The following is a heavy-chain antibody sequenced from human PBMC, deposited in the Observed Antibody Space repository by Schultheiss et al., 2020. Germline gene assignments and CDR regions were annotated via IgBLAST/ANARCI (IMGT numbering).Heavy chain of an antibody. CDR1: GFTFSSYD. CDR2: IGTAGDT. V-gene: IGHV3-13*01. CDR3: ARDAGSSDHYYYYYGMDV. D-gene: IGHD6-6*01. Sequence: ESLKISCAASGFTFSSYDMHWVRQATGKGLEWVSAIGTAGDTYYPGSVKGRFTISRENAKNSLYLQMNSLRAGDTAVYYCARDAGSSDHYYYYYGMDVWGQGTTVTVSS. J-gene: IGHJ6*02.